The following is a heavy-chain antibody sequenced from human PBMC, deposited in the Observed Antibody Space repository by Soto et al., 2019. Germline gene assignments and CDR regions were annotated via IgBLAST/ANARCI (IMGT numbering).Heavy chain of an antibody. J-gene: IGHJ6*02. Sequence: QVQLVQSGAEVKKPGASVKVSCKASGYTFTTYCISWVRQAPGQGLEWMGWINGYNGNTNYAPKLQGRITMTTDTTMTTAYTELRRLRADDTAVYYCARMGDCPYDHYGIDVWGQGTPVTVSS. CDR1: GYTFTTYC. D-gene: IGHD2-21*02. CDR2: INGYNGNT. V-gene: IGHV1-18*01. CDR3: ARMGDCPYDHYGIDV.